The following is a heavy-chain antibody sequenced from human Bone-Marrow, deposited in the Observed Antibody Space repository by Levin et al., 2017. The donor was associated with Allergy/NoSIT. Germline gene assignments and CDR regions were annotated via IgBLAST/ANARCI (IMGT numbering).Heavy chain of an antibody. CDR2: IYYSGST. CDR1: GGSVSSGSYY. Sequence: SETLSLTCTVSGGSVSSGSYYWSWIRQPPGKGLEWIGYIYYSGSTNYNPSLKSRVTISVDTSKNQFSLKLSSVTAADTAVYYCARFRGHCSGGSCYSVCLHGAFDSWGQGTMVTVSS. J-gene: IGHJ3*02. CDR3: ARFRGHCSGGSCYSVCLHGAFDS. D-gene: IGHD2-15*01. V-gene: IGHV4-61*01.